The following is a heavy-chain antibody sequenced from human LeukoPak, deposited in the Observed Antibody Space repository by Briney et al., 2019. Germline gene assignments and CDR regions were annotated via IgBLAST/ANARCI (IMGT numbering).Heavy chain of an antibody. CDR2: IYYSGNI. Sequence: SETLSLTCTVSGGSIDRSSYYWGWIRQPPGKGLEWIGSIYYSGNIYYNSSLKSRIAISVDTTKNLLALNLSSVTAADTAVYYCARVRGLDGWFAPWGQGTLVTVSS. CDR3: ARVRGLDGWFAP. V-gene: IGHV4-39*01. CDR1: GGSIDRSSYY. J-gene: IGHJ5*02. D-gene: IGHD3-9*01.